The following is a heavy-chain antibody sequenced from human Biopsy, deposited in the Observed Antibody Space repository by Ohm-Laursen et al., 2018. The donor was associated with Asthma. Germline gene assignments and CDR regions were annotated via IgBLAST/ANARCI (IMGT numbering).Heavy chain of an antibody. J-gene: IGHJ3*02. V-gene: IGHV3-30*03. CDR1: GFVFSQCG. D-gene: IGHD3-22*01. CDR3: VRQSGQDYGDSSGFDI. CDR2: VSSDGYNK. Sequence: SSLRLSRSASGFVFSQCGMHWVRQGPGKGLEWVALVSSDGYNKYYEDSVKGRFTISSDNSRNRLYLQINRLTVDDSAVYFCVRQSGQDYGDSSGFDIWGQGTKVAVSS.